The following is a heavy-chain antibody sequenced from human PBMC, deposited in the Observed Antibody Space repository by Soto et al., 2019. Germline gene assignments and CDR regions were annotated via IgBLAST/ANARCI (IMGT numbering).Heavy chain of an antibody. CDR1: GYTFTSYY. J-gene: IGHJ2*01. D-gene: IGHD4-17*01. Sequence: GASVKVSCKASGYTFTSYYMHWVRQAPGQGLEWMGIINPSGGSTSYAQKFQGRVTMTRDTSTSTVYMELSSLRSEDTAVYYCARGGYGDDPDWYFDLWGRGTLVTVSS. V-gene: IGHV1-46*03. CDR2: INPSGGST. CDR3: ARGGYGDDPDWYFDL.